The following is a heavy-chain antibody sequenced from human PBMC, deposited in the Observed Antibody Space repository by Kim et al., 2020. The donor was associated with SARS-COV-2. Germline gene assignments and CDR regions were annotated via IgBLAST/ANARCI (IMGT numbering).Heavy chain of an antibody. V-gene: IGHV1-2*02. CDR1: GYTFTGYY. CDR2: INPNSGGT. J-gene: IGHJ4*02. D-gene: IGHD4-17*01. CDR3: ARSTVIDYGDYGFDY. Sequence: ASVKVSCKASGYTFTGYYMHWVRQAPGQGLEWMGWINPNSGGTNYAQKFQGRVTMTRDTSISTAYMELSRLRSDDTAVYYCARSTVIDYGDYGFDYWGQGTLVTVSS.